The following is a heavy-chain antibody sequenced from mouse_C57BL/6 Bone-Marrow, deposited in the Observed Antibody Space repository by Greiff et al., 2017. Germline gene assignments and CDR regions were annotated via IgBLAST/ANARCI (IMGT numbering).Heavy chain of an antibody. D-gene: IGHD2-2*01. CDR2: IDPEDGET. J-gene: IGHJ4*01. Sequence: EVQLQQSGAELVKPGASVKLSCTASGFNIKDYYMHWVKQRTEQGLEWIGRIDPEDGETKYDPKLQGKATKTADTSSNTAYLQLSSLTSEDTAVYYCARDWFYAMDYWGQGTSVTVSS. CDR1: GFNIKDYY. CDR3: ARDWFYAMDY. V-gene: IGHV14-2*01.